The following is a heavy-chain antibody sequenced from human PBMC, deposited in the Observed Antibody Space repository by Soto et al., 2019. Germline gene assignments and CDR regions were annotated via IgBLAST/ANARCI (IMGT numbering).Heavy chain of an antibody. V-gene: IGHV4-31*03. CDR3: ASYFHSLNWFDP. CDR2: IYYSGST. D-gene: IGHD2-21*01. CDR1: GGSISSGGYY. J-gene: IGHJ5*02. Sequence: QVQLQESGPGLVKPSQTLSLTCTISGGSISSGGYYCSWIRQHPGKGLEWIGYIYYSGSTYFNPSLKCRVTIAVDTSKNQFSLKLSSVTAADTGVYCCASYFHSLNWFDPWGQGTLVTVSS.